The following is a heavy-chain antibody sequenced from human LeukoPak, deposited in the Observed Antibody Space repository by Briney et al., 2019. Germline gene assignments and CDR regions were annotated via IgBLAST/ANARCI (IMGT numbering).Heavy chain of an antibody. J-gene: IGHJ3*01. CDR1: GGSMSNYY. Sequence: PSETLSLTCTVSGGSMSNYYWSWIRQPPGQALEWIAYIYYTGTTNYNPSLRSRVTISVDTSQNQFSLRMTSVNAADTAIYYCARHRDSSGYKYAFDVWGQGKMVTVSS. CDR2: IYYTGTT. D-gene: IGHD3-22*01. V-gene: IGHV4-59*08. CDR3: ARHRDSSGYKYAFDV.